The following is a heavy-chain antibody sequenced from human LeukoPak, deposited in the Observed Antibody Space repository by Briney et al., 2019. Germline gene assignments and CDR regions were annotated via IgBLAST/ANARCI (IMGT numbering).Heavy chain of an antibody. Sequence: GGSPRPSCAASGFTFSSYSMNWVRQAPGKGLEWVSSISSSGSYIYYADSVKGRFTISRDNAKNSLDLQMNSLRAEDTAVYYCARDQRGYSDYGDAFDIWGQGTRVTVSS. J-gene: IGHJ3*02. CDR1: GFTFSSYS. CDR2: ISSSGSYI. V-gene: IGHV3-21*01. CDR3: ARDQRGYSDYGDAFDI. D-gene: IGHD5-12*01.